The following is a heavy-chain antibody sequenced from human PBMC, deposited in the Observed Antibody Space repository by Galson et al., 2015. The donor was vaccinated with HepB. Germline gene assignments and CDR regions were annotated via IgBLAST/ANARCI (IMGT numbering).Heavy chain of an antibody. CDR1: GYTFTGYY. Sequence: SVKVSCKASGYTFTGYYMHWVRQAPGQGLEWMGRINPNSGGTNYAQKFQGRVTMTRDTSISTAYMELSRLRSDDTAVYYCARDRDSNYWFDCWGQGTLVTVSS. D-gene: IGHD4-11*01. CDR3: ARDRDSNYWFDC. V-gene: IGHV1-2*06. CDR2: INPNSGGT. J-gene: IGHJ4*02.